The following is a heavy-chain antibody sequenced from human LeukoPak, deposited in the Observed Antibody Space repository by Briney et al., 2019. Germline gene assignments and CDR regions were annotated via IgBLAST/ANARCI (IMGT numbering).Heavy chain of an antibody. CDR1: GYSISSGYY. D-gene: IGHD3-10*01. CDR2: IYHSGST. J-gene: IGHJ4*02. Sequence: SETLSLTCTVSGYSISSGYYWGWIRQPPGKGLEWIGSIYHSGSTYYNPSLKSRVTISVDTSKNQFSLRLSSVTAADTAVYYCARTYGSGAFDYWAREPWSPSPQ. CDR3: ARTYGSGAFDY. V-gene: IGHV4-38-2*02.